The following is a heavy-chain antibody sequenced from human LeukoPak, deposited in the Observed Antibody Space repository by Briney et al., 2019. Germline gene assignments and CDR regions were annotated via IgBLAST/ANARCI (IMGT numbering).Heavy chain of an antibody. CDR1: GFTFSSYG. V-gene: IGHV3-30*02. D-gene: IGHD4-11*01. CDR3: AKDLTVEYYYMDV. CDR2: IRYDGSNK. Sequence: GGSLRLSCAASGFTFSSYGMHWVRQAPGKGLEWVAFIRYDGSNKYYADSVKGRFTISRDNSKNTLYLQMNSLRAEDTAVYYCAKDLTVEYYYMDVWGKGTTVTVSS. J-gene: IGHJ6*03.